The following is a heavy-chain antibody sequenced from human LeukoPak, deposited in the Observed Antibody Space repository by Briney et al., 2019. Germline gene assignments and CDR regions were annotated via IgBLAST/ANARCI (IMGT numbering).Heavy chain of an antibody. J-gene: IGHJ3*02. D-gene: IGHD1-26*01. CDR3: TRAHSYSGSYQLDAFDI. CDR2: IRSKAYGGTT. CDR1: GFTFGDYA. Sequence: GGSLRLSCTASGFTFGDYAMSWVRQAPGKGLEWVGFIRSKAYGGTTEYAASVKGRFTISRDDSKSIAYLQMNSLKAEDTAVYYCTRAHSYSGSYQLDAFDIWGQGTMVTVSS. V-gene: IGHV3-49*04.